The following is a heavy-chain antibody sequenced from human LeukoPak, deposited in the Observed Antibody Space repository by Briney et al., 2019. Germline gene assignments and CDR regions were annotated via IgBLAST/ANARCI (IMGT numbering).Heavy chain of an antibody. CDR2: ISAYNGNT. J-gene: IGHJ3*02. V-gene: IGHV1-18*01. CDR1: GYTFTSYG. CDR3: ARDPSDRRSGYDSDAFDI. Sequence: GASVKVSCKASGYTFTSYGISWVRQAPGQGLEWMGWISAYNGNTNYAQKLQGRVTMTTDTSTSTAYMELRSLRSDDTAVYYCARDPSDRRSGYDSDAFDIWGQGTMVTVSS. D-gene: IGHD5-12*01.